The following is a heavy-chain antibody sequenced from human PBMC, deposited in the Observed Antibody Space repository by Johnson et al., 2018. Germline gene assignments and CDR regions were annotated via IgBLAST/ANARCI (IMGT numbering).Heavy chain of an antibody. J-gene: IGHJ3*02. Sequence: VQLVQSGGGLVQPGGSLRLACAASGFTFSSYAMSWVRPAPGKGLEWVSAISGSGGSTYYADYVKGRFTISRANSKNTLYLQMNSLRAEETAVYYCAKHRVGGDDAFDIWGQGTMVTVSS. D-gene: IGHD3-3*01. CDR1: GFTFSSYA. CDR2: ISGSGGST. CDR3: AKHRVGGDDAFDI. V-gene: IGHV3-23*04.